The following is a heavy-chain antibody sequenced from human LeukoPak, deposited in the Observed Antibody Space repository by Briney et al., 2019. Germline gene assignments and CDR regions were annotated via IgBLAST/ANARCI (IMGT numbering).Heavy chain of an antibody. CDR3: ARHRGPLGVGAIRAFDI. Sequence: SETLSLTCAVYGGSFSGYYWSWIRQPPGKGLEWIGEINHSGSTNYNPSLKSRVTISVDTSKNQFSLKLSSVTAADTAVYYCARHRGPLGVGAIRAFDIWGQATMVTVSS. D-gene: IGHD1-26*01. J-gene: IGHJ3*02. V-gene: IGHV4-34*01. CDR2: INHSGST. CDR1: GGSFSGYY.